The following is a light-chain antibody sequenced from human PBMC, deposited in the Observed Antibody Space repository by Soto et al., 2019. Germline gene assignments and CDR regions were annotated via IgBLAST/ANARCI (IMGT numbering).Light chain of an antibody. CDR2: DAS. V-gene: IGKV3-11*01. CDR3: QHRSSWPGA. CDR1: QSVSSF. J-gene: IGKJ3*01. Sequence: EVVLTQSPDTLSLSPGERATLSCRASQSVSSFLAWYQQKPGQAPRLLIYDASNRATGIPARFSGSGSGTDFTHTISSLEPEDFAVYYCQHRSSWPGAFGPGTKVDIK.